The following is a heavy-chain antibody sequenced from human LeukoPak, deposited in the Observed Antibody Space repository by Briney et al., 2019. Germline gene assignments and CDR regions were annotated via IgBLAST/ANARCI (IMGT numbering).Heavy chain of an antibody. CDR1: GFTFSSYA. CDR3: AKDHYNHPYCSSTSCYSHDAFDI. J-gene: IGHJ3*02. D-gene: IGHD2-2*01. V-gene: IGHV3-23*01. CDR2: ISGSGGST. Sequence: GGSLRLSCAASGFTFSSYAMSWVRQAPGKGLEWVSAISGSGGSTYYADSVKGRFTISRDNSKNTLYLQMNSLRAEDTAVYYCAKDHYNHPYCSSTSCYSHDAFDIWGQGTMVTVSS.